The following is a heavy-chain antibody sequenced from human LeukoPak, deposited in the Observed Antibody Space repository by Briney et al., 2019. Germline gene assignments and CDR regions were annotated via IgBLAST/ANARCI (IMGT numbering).Heavy chain of an antibody. CDR2: ISGSGGST. J-gene: IGHJ4*02. V-gene: IGHV3-23*01. D-gene: IGHD4-23*01. CDR1: GFPLSSHA. CDR3: AKDTRTTVVRGFDY. Sequence: GGSLRLSCAASGFPLSSHAMSWVRQAPGKGLEWVSAISGSGGSTYYADSVKGRFTISRDNSKNTLYLQMNSLRAEDTAVYYCAKDTRTTVVRGFDYWGQGTLVTVSS.